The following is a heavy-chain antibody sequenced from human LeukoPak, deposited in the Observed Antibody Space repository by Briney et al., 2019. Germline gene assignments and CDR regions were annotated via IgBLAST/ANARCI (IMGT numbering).Heavy chain of an antibody. J-gene: IGHJ4*02. CDR1: GFSFIDFA. Sequence: GGSLRLSCTASGFSFIDFAMHWVRQAPGKGLEWVAVISHDEKTKYHAESVKGRFTISRDNSKNTVYLQMNSLRLEDTAVYFCARPSPPGDGYFPPDYWGPGNLVTVSS. D-gene: IGHD5-24*01. V-gene: IGHV3-30*01. CDR2: ISHDEKTK. CDR3: ARPSPPGDGYFPPDY.